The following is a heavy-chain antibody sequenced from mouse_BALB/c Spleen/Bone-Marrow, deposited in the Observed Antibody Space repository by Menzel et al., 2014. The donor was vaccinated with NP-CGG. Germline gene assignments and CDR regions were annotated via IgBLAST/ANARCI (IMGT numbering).Heavy chain of an antibody. Sequence: EVNVVESGGGLVKPGGSLKLSCAASGFTFSSYAMSWVRQSPEKRLEWVAEISSGGSYTYYPDTVTGRFTISRDNAKNTLYLEMSSLRSEDTAMYYCAGDYYGSSYAMDYWGQGTSVTVSS. V-gene: IGHV5-9-4*01. CDR1: GFTFSSYA. J-gene: IGHJ4*01. D-gene: IGHD1-1*01. CDR3: AGDYYGSSYAMDY. CDR2: ISSGGSYT.